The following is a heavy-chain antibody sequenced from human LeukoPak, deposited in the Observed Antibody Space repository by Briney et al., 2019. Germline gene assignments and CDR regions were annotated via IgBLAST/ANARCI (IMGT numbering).Heavy chain of an antibody. D-gene: IGHD6-13*01. CDR3: ARERAAGNFFDI. Sequence: GSSVKVSCKASGGTFSSYAISWVRQAPGQGIEWMGGIIPIFGTANYAQKFQGRVTITADESTSTAYMELSSLRSEDTAVYYCARERAAGNFFDIWGQGTMVTVSS. CDR2: IIPIFGTA. CDR1: GGTFSSYA. J-gene: IGHJ3*02. V-gene: IGHV1-69*01.